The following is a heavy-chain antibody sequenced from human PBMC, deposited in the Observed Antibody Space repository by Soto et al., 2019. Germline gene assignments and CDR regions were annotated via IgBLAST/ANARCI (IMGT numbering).Heavy chain of an antibody. J-gene: IGHJ4*02. Sequence: GGSLRLSCTTSGFTFSDYWMTWVRQAPGKGLEWVANIKEDGSQMFYLDSVKGRFTVSRDNAKNSLYLQMNYPRAEDTAVYYCARGYCSSGTCPPLDFWGQGTLVTVSS. CDR1: GFTFSDYW. D-gene: IGHD2-15*01. CDR3: ARGYCSSGTCPPLDF. CDR2: IKEDGSQM. V-gene: IGHV3-7*03.